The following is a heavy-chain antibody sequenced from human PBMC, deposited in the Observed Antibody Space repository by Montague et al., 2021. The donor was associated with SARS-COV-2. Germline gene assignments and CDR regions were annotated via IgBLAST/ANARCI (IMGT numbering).Heavy chain of an antibody. D-gene: IGHD4-17*01. J-gene: IGHJ2*01. CDR3: ARSPTTGKRGRLYWYFDP. Sequence: SPRISCAASGFTFSSYDMHWVRQATGKGLEWVSAIGTAGDTYYPGSVKGRFTISRENAKNSLYLQMNSLRAGDTAVYYCARSPTTGKRGRLYWYFDPWGRGTLVTVSS. CDR2: IGTAGDT. V-gene: IGHV3-13*01. CDR1: GFTFSSYD.